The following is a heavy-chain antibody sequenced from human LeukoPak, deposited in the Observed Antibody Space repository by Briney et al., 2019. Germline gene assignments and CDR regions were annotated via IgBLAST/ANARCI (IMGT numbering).Heavy chain of an antibody. J-gene: IGHJ4*02. CDR3: VRRVGNSKVDY. V-gene: IGHV5-51*01. D-gene: IGHD1-26*01. Sequence: GESLKISCKGSEYSLTSYWIGWVRQMPGKGLEWMGIIYPRDSDTRYSPSFQSQVTISADKSISTAYLQWSSLKASDTAVYYCVRRVGNSKVDYWGQGTQVTVSS. CDR2: IYPRDSDT. CDR1: EYSLTSYW.